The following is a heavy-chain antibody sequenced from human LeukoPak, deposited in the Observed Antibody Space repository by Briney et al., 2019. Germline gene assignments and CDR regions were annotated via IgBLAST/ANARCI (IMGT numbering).Heavy chain of an antibody. Sequence: GGSLRLSCAASGFTFSTYAMTWVRQAPGKGLEWVSVISDSGDSTYYADSVKGRFTISRDNSKNTLYLQMNSLRAEDTAVYYCAKDQCTTTSCPDYWGQGTLVTVSS. CDR1: GFTFSTYA. J-gene: IGHJ4*02. D-gene: IGHD2-2*01. V-gene: IGHV3-23*01. CDR3: AKDQCTTTSCPDY. CDR2: ISDSGDST.